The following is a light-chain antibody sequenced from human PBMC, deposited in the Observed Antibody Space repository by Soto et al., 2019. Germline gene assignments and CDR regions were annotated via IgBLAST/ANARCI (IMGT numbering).Light chain of an antibody. CDR3: QQYNDWPLT. Sequence: EIVMTQSPATLSVSPGDRATLTCRASQSVSSYLAWYQQKPGQAPRLLIYGASTRDTGIPARFSGSGSGTEFTLTISSLQPEDFAVYYCQQYNDWPLTFGGGTKVEIK. J-gene: IGKJ4*01. CDR1: QSVSSY. V-gene: IGKV3-15*01. CDR2: GAS.